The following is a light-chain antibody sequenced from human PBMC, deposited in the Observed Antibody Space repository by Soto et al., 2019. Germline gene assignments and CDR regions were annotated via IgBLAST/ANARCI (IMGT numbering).Light chain of an antibody. CDR2: KAS. J-gene: IGKJ1*01. V-gene: IGKV1-5*03. CDR1: QSINGW. Sequence: DIQLTQSLSTLSASVGDRVTITCRASQSINGWLAWYQQKPGQAPNLLIYKASTLESGVPSRFSGSGSGTEFTLTVSSLQPDDFATYYCHQYHNFPRTFGQGTKVEI. CDR3: HQYHNFPRT.